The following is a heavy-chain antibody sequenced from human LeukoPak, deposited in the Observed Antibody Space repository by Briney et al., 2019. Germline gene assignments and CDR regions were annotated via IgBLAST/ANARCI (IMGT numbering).Heavy chain of an antibody. V-gene: IGHV3-15*07. CDR3: ATDFYDST. Sequence: GGSLRLSCATSGFNFDNAWMNWVRQAPGKGLEWVGRIRSNSDGGAIDYAAPVKGRFALSRDDSKNTLYLQMNSLQTEDTAMYYCATDFYDSTWGQGTLVTVSS. J-gene: IGHJ5*02. CDR1: GFNFDNAW. CDR2: IRSNSDGGAI. D-gene: IGHD2/OR15-2a*01.